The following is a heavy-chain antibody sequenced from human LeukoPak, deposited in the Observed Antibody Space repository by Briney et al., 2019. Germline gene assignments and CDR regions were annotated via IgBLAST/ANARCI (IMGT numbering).Heavy chain of an antibody. J-gene: IGHJ1*01. D-gene: IGHD3-16*02. Sequence: GGSLRLSCAASGFRFSKYSMDWVRQAPGKGLEWVSSISSSGSNKYHADSLKGRISISRDNAKNSLYLQMNSLRAEDTALYYCAKDIGALGHFQHWGQGTLVTVSS. CDR3: AKDIGALGHFQH. V-gene: IGHV3-21*04. CDR1: GFRFSKYS. CDR2: ISSSGSNK.